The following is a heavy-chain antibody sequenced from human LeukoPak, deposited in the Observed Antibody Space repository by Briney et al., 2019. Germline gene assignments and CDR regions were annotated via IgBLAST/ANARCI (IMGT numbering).Heavy chain of an antibody. CDR1: RGSLSIYY. CDR2: IYYNGST. J-gene: IGHJ4*02. Sequence: SETLSLTCTDSRGSLSIYYWSWVRQPPGKGLEWIWYIYYNGSTNYDHSLKSRFTISVDKSKNKLFLKLSSVTAADTAVYYCARYYNFWCGYPFDYWGQGTLVTVSS. CDR3: ARYYNFWCGYPFDY. V-gene: IGHV4-59*01. D-gene: IGHD3-3*01.